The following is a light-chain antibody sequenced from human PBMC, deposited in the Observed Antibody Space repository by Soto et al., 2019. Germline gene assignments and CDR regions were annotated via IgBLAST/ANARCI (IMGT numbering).Light chain of an antibody. CDR3: AAWDDTSSFV. Sequence: QSVLTQPPSASGTPGQRVSISCSGGSSNIGRNTVNWYQHLPGTAPRLLIYTNDQRPSGVPDRFSGSKSGTSASLAISGLQSEDEADYYCAAWDDTSSFVFGTGTKVTVL. CDR1: SSNIGRNT. CDR2: TND. V-gene: IGLV1-44*01. J-gene: IGLJ1*01.